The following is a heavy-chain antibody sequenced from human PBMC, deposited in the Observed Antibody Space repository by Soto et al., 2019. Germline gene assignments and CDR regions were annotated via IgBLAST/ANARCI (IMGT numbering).Heavy chain of an antibody. CDR2: IYYSGST. V-gene: IGHV4-59*01. D-gene: IGHD3-10*01. J-gene: IGHJ6*02. Sequence: SETLSLTCTVSGGSISSYYRSWLRQPPGKGLEWIGYIYYSGSTNYNPSLKSRVTISVDTSKNQFSLKLSSVTAADTAVYYCARHQTREITMVRGVIIKGHRYYYYGMDVWGQGTTVTVS. CDR1: GGSISSYY. CDR3: ARHQTREITMVRGVIIKGHRYYYYGMDV.